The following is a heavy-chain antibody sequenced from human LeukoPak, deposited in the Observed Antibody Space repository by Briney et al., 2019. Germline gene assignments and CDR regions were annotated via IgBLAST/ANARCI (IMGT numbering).Heavy chain of an antibody. D-gene: IGHD3-10*01. CDR2: ISGSAGGT. J-gene: IGHJ4*02. V-gene: IGHV3-23*01. Sequence: GGSLRLSCVVSGITVSNYAINWVRQAPGKGLEWVSGISGSAGGTKYAGSVKGRFTISRDNSLNTVYLQMNSLRAEDTAVYFCAKRGIVIRGILIIGFHKEAYYFDYWGQGILVTVSS. CDR1: GITVSNYA. CDR3: AKRGIVIRGILIIGFHKEAYYFDY.